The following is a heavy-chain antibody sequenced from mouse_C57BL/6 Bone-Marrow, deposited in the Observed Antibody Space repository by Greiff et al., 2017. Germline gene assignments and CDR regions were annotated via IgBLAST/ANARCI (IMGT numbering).Heavy chain of an antibody. CDR1: GFTFSSYT. CDR2: ISGGGGNT. J-gene: IGHJ1*03. Sequence: EVQLVESGGGLVKPGGSLKLSCAASGFTFSSYTMSWVRQTPEKRLQWVAAISGGGGNTYYPDRVKGRFTISRDNDKNILYLQMNSLRSEDTAVYDCSRQVTTVLATKYFDVWGTGTTVTVSS. CDR3: SRQVTTVLATKYFDV. V-gene: IGHV5-9*04. D-gene: IGHD1-1*01.